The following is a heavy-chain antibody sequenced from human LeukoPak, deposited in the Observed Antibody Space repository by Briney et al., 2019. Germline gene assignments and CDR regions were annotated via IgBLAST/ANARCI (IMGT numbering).Heavy chain of an antibody. CDR2: VSWNSGSI. CDR1: GFTFDDYA. V-gene: IGHV3-9*01. D-gene: IGHD6-19*01. J-gene: IGHJ4*02. CDR3: AKAEAYSSGSDFDY. Sequence: GGSLRLSCAASGFTFDDYAMHWVRRAPGKGLEWVSGVSWNSGSIGYADSVKGRFTISRDNAKNSLYLQMNSLRAGDTALYYCAKAEAYSSGSDFDYWGQGTLVTVSS.